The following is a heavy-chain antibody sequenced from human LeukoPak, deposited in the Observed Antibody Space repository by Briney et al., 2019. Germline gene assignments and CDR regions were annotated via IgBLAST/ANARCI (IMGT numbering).Heavy chain of an antibody. J-gene: IGHJ6*02. CDR1: GFTFSSYG. CDR3: ARDCGGSCYPYYYYGMDV. V-gene: IGHV3-33*01. CDR2: IWYDGSNK. Sequence: PGRSLRLSCAASGFTFSSYGMHWVRQAPGKGLEWVAVIWYDGSNKYYADSVKGRFTISRDNSKNTLYLQMNSLRAEDTAVYYCARDCGGSCYPYYYYGMDVWGQGTTVIVSS. D-gene: IGHD2-15*01.